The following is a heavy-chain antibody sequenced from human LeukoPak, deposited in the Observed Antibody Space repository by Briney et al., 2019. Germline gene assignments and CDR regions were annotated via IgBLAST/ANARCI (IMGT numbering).Heavy chain of an antibody. CDR1: GFTVSSNY. D-gene: IGHD4-23*01. CDR3: AKAPAPVVYGGNGFDY. CDR2: IYSGGST. V-gene: IGHV3-53*01. Sequence: GGSLRLSCAASGFTVSSNYMSWVRQAPGKGLEWVSVIYSGGSTYYADSVKGRLTISRDNSKNTLYLQMNSLRAEDTAAYYCAKAPAPVVYGGNGFDYWGQGTLVTVSS. J-gene: IGHJ4*02.